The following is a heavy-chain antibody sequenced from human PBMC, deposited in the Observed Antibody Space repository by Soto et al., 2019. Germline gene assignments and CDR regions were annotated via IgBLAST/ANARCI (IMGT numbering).Heavy chain of an antibody. D-gene: IGHD3-3*01. J-gene: IGHJ6*02. CDR2: IDPSDSYT. V-gene: IGHV5-10-1*01. CDR3: ARHTRNTKTYYYYGMDV. CDR1: GYSFTSYW. Sequence: GESLKISCKGSGYSFTSYWISWVRQMPGKGLEWMGRIDPSDSYTNYSPSFQGHATISADKSISTAYLQWSSLKASDIAMYYCARHTRNTKTYYYYGMDVWGQGTTVTVSS.